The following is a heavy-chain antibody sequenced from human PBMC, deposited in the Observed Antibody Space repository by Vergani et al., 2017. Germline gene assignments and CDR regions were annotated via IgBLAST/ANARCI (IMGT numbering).Heavy chain of an antibody. CDR2: ISYDGSNK. CDR3: AKEVWGSSWHIRLSYGMDV. V-gene: IGHV3-30*18. D-gene: IGHD6-13*01. Sequence: QVQLVESGGGVVQPGRSLRLSCAASGFTFSSYGMHWVRQAPGKGLEWVAVISYDGSNKYYADSVKGRFTISRDNSKNTLYLQMNSLRAEDTAVYYCAKEVWGSSWHIRLSYGMDVWGQGTTVTVSS. CDR1: GFTFSSYG. J-gene: IGHJ6*02.